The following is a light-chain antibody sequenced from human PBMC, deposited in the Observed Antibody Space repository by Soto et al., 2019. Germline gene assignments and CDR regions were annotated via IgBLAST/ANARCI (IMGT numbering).Light chain of an antibody. CDR3: SSYTSSSTRVV. CDR2: EVS. Sequence: QSALTQPASVSGSPGQSITISCTGTSSDVGTYNYVSWYQQHPGKAPKLMIYEVSNRPSGVSNRFSGSKSGNTASLTISGLQAEDEADYYCSSYTSSSTRVVFGGGIKLTVL. V-gene: IGLV2-14*01. CDR1: SSDVGTYNY. J-gene: IGLJ2*01.